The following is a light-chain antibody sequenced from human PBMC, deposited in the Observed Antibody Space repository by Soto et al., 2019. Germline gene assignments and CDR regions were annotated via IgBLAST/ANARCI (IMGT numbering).Light chain of an antibody. CDR2: EVS. Sequence: QSALTQPPSVSGSPGQSVTISCTGTSSDVGDYNRVSWYQQPPGTAPKLMIYEVSNRPSGVPDRFSGSKSGNTASLTISGLHAEDEAAYFCSSYAGSSTVVFGGGTKLTVL. CDR1: SSDVGDYNR. J-gene: IGLJ2*01. V-gene: IGLV2-18*02. CDR3: SSYAGSSTVV.